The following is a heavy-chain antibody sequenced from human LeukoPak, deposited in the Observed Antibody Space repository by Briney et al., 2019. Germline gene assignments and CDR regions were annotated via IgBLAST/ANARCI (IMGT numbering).Heavy chain of an antibody. CDR2: ISGSGGST. CDR3: AKAVDSSSWSPNWFDP. CDR1: GFTFSSYA. V-gene: IGHV3-23*01. Sequence: GGSLRLSCAASGFTFSSYAMSWVRQAPGKGLEWVSAISGSGGSTYYADSVKGRFTISRDNSKNTLYLQMNSLRAEDTAVYYCAKAVDSSSWSPNWFDPWGQGTLVTVSS. J-gene: IGHJ5*02. D-gene: IGHD6-13*01.